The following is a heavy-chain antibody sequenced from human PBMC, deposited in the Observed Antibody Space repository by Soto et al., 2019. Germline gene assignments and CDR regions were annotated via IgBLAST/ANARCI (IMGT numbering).Heavy chain of an antibody. CDR2: INHSGST. CDR3: ARGELLWFGELTYYYYGMDV. V-gene: IGHV4-34*01. CDR1: GGSFSGYY. Sequence: SETLSLTCAVYGGSFSGYYWSWIRQPPGKGLEWIGEINHSGSTNYNPPLKSRVTISVDTSKNQFSLKLSSVTAADTAVYYCARGELLWFGELTYYYYGMDVWGQGTTVTVSS. D-gene: IGHD3-10*01. J-gene: IGHJ6*02.